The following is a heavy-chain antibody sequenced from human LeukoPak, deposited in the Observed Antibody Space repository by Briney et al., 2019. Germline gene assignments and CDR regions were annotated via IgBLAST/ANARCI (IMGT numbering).Heavy chain of an antibody. CDR3: ARWGIAAAGTLGYMDV. CDR1: GGSISSGSYY. D-gene: IGHD6-13*01. J-gene: IGHJ6*03. CDR2: IYTSGST. V-gene: IGHV4-61*02. Sequence: SQTLSLTCTVPGGSISSGSYYWSWIRQPAGKGLEWIGRIYTSGSTNYNPSLKSRVTISVNTSKNQFSLKLSSVTAADTAVYYCARWGIAAAGTLGYMDVWGKGTTVTVSS.